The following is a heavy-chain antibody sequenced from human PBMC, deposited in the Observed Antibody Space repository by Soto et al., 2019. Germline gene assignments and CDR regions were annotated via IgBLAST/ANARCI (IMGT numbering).Heavy chain of an antibody. J-gene: IGHJ4*02. CDR1: GFTFSSYG. V-gene: IGHV3-30*18. D-gene: IGHD6-19*01. CDR2: ISYDGSNK. CDR3: AKDGGPDSSDGSDY. Sequence: GGSLRLSCAASGFTFSSYGMHWVRQAPGKGLEWVAVISYDGSNKYYADSVKGRFTISRDNSKNTLYLQMNSLRAEDTAVYYCAKDGGPDSSDGSDYWGQGTLVTVPS.